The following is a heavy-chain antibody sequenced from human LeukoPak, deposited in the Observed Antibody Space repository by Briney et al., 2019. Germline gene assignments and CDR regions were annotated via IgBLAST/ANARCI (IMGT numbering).Heavy chain of an antibody. CDR3: ARELTFGELRDLDPYYFDY. CDR2: IKQDGSEK. Sequence: PGGSLRLSCAASGFTFSTYWMGWVRQAPGKGLEWVAKIKQDGSEKYYVDSVKGRFTISRDNAKNSLYLQMNSLRAEDTAVYYCARELTFGELRDLDPYYFDYWGQGTLVTVSS. D-gene: IGHD3-10*01. J-gene: IGHJ4*02. CDR1: GFTFSTYW. V-gene: IGHV3-7*01.